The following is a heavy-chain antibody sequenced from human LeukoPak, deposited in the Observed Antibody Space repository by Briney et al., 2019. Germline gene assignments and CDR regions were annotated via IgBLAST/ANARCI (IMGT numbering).Heavy chain of an antibody. V-gene: IGHV1-8*01. J-gene: IGHJ6*03. Sequence: GASVNVSCKASGYTFTRYDINWVRQATGQGLEWMGWMNPNSGNTGYAQKFQGRVTMTRSTSISTAYMELSSLRSEDTAVYYCARATRLRAYYYGSGSLNYYYYYMDVWGKGTTVSISS. CDR1: GYTFTRYD. CDR3: ARATRLRAYYYGSGSLNYYYYYMDV. D-gene: IGHD3-10*01. CDR2: MNPNSGNT.